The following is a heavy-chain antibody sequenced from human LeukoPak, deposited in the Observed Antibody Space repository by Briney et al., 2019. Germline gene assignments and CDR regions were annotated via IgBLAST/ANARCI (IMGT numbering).Heavy chain of an antibody. Sequence: GGSLRLSCAAFGFTFSNYWMSWVRQAPGNGLEWVADIKQDGSEKNYVDSVKGRFTISRDNAKNSLCLQMNSLRAEDTAVYYCARVSRSAFDIWGQGTMVTVSS. J-gene: IGHJ3*02. V-gene: IGHV3-7*03. CDR3: ARVSRSAFDI. CDR1: GFTFSNYW. CDR2: IKQDGSEK. D-gene: IGHD1-14*01.